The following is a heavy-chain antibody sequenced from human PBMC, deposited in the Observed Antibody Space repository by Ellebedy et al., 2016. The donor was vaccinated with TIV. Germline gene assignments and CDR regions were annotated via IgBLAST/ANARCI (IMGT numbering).Heavy chain of an antibody. CDR1: GYDFTDYW. Sequence: GESLKISCKVSGYDFTDYWIGWVRQMPGKGLESMGIIYPGDSDTRYSPSFEGQVTISVDKSITTTYLEWSRLKASDTAMYYCVRHLGYADSEIDFWGQGTLVTVSS. D-gene: IGHD4-17*01. V-gene: IGHV5-51*01. J-gene: IGHJ4*02. CDR2: IYPGDSDT. CDR3: VRHLGYADSEIDF.